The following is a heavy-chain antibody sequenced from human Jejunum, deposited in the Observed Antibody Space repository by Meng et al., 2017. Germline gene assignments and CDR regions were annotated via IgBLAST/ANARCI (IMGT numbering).Heavy chain of an antibody. D-gene: IGHD3-16*01. CDR2: IRGDGSGG. CDR1: GFTFNYFW. CDR3: ARDQTPHWGTSFFDAFDI. Sequence: GESLKISCAASGFTFNYFWMTWVRQAPGKGLEWVANIRGDGSGGNYADSVKGRFTISRDNAQNLVSLQMNSLRTEDTAVYYCARDQTPHWGTSFFDAFDIWGQGTKVTVSS. V-gene: IGHV3-7*01. J-gene: IGHJ3*02.